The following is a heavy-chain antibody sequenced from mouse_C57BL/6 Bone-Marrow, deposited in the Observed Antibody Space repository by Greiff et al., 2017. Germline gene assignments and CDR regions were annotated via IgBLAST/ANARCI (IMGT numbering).Heavy chain of an antibody. J-gene: IGHJ4*01. CDR2: IYPRSGNT. V-gene: IGHV1-81*01. CDR1: GYTFTSYG. D-gene: IGHD1-1*01. CDR3: ASSDYYGSSYGAMDY. Sequence: VQLQASGAELARPGASVKLSCKASGYTFTSYGLSLVKQRTGQGLEWIGEIYPRSGNTYYNEKFNGKATLTAYKSSSTAYMELRSLSSEDSAVYFCASSDYYGSSYGAMDYWGQGTSVTVSS.